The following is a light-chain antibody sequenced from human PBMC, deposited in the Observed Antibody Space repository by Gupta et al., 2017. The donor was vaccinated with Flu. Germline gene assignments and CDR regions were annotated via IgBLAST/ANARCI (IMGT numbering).Light chain of an antibody. J-gene: IGLJ3*02. V-gene: IGLV1-44*01. Sequence: VTISCSGRTSDNGSNVVSWYEQRPETTTNLLISNNDRRHSGGPARVSRSKSGPTAALAIRGVQSVEAADYYSAAWEECRNGLWVFGGGTKLTVL. CDR1: TSDNGSNV. CDR2: NND. CDR3: AAWEECRNGLWV.